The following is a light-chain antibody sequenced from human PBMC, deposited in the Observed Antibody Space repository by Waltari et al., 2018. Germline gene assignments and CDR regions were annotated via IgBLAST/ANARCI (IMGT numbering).Light chain of an antibody. Sequence: QSALTQPPSASGSPGQSVTISCTGTSSDVGGYNYVSWYQQYPGKAPKVMIYGVNKRPSGVPGRFSGSKSGNTASLTVSGLQAEDEADYYCSSYGGYKNNYVFGTGTKVTVL. CDR3: SSYGGYKNNYV. V-gene: IGLV2-8*01. CDR2: GVN. CDR1: SSDVGGYNY. J-gene: IGLJ1*01.